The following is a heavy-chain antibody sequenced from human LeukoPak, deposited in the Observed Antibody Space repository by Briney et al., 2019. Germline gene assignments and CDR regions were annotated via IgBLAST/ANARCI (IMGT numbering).Heavy chain of an antibody. CDR2: ISYDGSNK. D-gene: IGHD2-21*02. CDR1: GFTFSSYA. J-gene: IGHJ4*02. CDR3: ARAGNIVVVTAILDY. V-gene: IGHV3-30*04. Sequence: GGSLRLSCAASGFTFSSYAMHWVRQAPGKGLEWVAVISYDGSNKYYADSVKGRFTISRDNSKNTLYLQMNSLRAEDTAVYYCARAGNIVVVTAILDYWGQGTLVTVSS.